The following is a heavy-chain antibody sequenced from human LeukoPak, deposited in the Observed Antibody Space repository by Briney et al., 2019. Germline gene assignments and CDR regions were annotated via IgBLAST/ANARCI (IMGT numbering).Heavy chain of an antibody. CDR2: IYYSGST. D-gene: IGHD3-22*01. CDR3: ARAAYDSNGYYIDY. CDR1: GGSISSYY. V-gene: IGHV4-59*01. J-gene: IGHJ4*02. Sequence: PSETLSLTCTVSGGSISSYYWSWIRQPPGKGLEWIGYIYYSGSTNYNPSLKSRVTISVDTSKNQFSLKLSSVTAADTAVYYCARAAYDSNGYYIDYWGQGTLVTVSS.